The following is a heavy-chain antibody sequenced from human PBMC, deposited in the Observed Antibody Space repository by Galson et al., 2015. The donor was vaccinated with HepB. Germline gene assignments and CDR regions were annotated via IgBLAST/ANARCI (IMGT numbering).Heavy chain of an antibody. V-gene: IGHV6-1*01. CDR1: GDSVSSNSAA. J-gene: IGHJ4*02. D-gene: IGHD3-22*01. CDR3: ARDKYYHSSDHYFDY. CDR2: THYTSKWKN. Sequence: CAISGDSVSSNSAAWNWIRQSPSRGLEWLGRTHYTSKWKNDYAESVKSRISIKADTSKSQFSLELNSATPDDTAVYFCARDKYYHSSDHYFDYWGQGTLVTVSS.